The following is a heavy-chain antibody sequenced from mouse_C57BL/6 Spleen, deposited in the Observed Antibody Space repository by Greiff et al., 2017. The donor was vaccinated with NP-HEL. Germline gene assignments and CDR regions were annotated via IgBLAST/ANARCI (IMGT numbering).Heavy chain of an antibody. V-gene: IGHV1-80*01. D-gene: IGHD4-1*01. CDR2: LYPGDGDT. Sequence: VQLQQSGAELVKPGASVKISCKASGYAFSSYWMNWVKQRPGKGLDWIGQLYPGDGDTTYNGKFKGKATLTADKSSSTAYMQLSSLTSEDSAVYFCASTGDWDGAWFAYWGQGTLVTVSA. CDR3: ASTGDWDGAWFAY. J-gene: IGHJ3*01. CDR1: GYAFSSYW.